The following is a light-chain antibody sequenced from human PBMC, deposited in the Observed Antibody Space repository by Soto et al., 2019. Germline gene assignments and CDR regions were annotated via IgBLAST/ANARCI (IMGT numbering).Light chain of an antibody. V-gene: IGKV3-15*01. CDR3: QQYNSWPPT. J-gene: IGKJ1*01. CDR2: GAA. CDR1: QSVFSS. Sequence: EIVLTHSPATLSVSPCERATLSFRASQSVFSSLAWFQQKPGQAPRLLIYGAATRATGIPARFSGSGSGTEFSLTISSLQSEDFAVYYCQQYNSWPPTFGQGTKVDIK.